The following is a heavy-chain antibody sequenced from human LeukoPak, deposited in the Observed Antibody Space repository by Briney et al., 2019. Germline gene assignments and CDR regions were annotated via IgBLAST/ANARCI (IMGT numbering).Heavy chain of an antibody. J-gene: IGHJ4*02. Sequence: PGGSLRLSCAASGFTVSSNYMGWVRQAPGKGLEWVSVIYSGGSTYYADSVKGRFTISRDNSKNTLYLQMNSLRAEDTAVYYCARGAAVTRVGSSDDYWGQGTLDTVSS. V-gene: IGHV3-66*01. D-gene: IGHD4-17*01. CDR3: ARGAAVTRVGSSDDY. CDR1: GFTVSSNY. CDR2: IYSGGST.